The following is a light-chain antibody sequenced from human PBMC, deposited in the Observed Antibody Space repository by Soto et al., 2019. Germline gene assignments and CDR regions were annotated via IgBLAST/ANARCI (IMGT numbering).Light chain of an antibody. Sequence: QSVLTQPASVSGSPGQSITISCTGTSSDVGDHNSVSWYQQQPGKAPKLMIYAVSNRPSGVSNRVSGAKSGNTASLTISVLQGEDEADYYCGSYTTSITVIFGGGTKLTVL. V-gene: IGLV2-14*03. CDR1: SSDVGDHNS. CDR3: GSYTTSITVI. J-gene: IGLJ2*01. CDR2: AVS.